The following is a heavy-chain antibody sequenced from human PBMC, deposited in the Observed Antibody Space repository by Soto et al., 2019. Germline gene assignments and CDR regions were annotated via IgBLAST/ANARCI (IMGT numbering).Heavy chain of an antibody. CDR3: AKDGATYYYGSGSYNWFDP. CDR2: ISGSGGST. J-gene: IGHJ5*02. CDR1: GFTFSSYA. V-gene: IGHV3-23*01. D-gene: IGHD3-10*01. Sequence: GGSLRLSCAASGFTFSSYAMSWVRQAPGKGLERVSAISGSGGSTYYADSVKGRFTISRDNSKNTLYLQMNSLRAEDTAVYYCAKDGATYYYGSGSYNWFDPWGQGTLVTVSS.